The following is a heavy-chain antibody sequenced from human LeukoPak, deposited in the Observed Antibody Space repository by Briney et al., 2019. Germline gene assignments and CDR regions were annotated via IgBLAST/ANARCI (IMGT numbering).Heavy chain of an antibody. CDR1: GYTFITYD. V-gene: IGHV1-8*01. CDR2: MNPNSGNT. J-gene: IGHJ4*02. D-gene: IGHD6-19*01. CDR3: VRSVPAQGTAMALFDY. Sequence: ASVKVSRKASGYTFITYDINWVRQAPGQGPEWMGWMNPNSGNTGYAQKFQGRVTMTRDTSISTAYLDLSSLRSEDTAVFYCVRSVPAQGTAMALFDYWGQGTLVTVSS.